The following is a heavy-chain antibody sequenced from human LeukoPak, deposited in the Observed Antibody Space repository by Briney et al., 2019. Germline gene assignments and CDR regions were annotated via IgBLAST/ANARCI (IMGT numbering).Heavy chain of an antibody. CDR3: ARGWLQGFGY. V-gene: IGHV3-21*01. CDR1: GFTFSSYS. Sequence: GGSLRLSCAASGFTFSSYSMNWVRQAPGKGLEWVSSISSSSSYIYYADSVKGRFTISRDNAKNSLYLQMHSLRAEDTAVYYCARGWLQGFGYWGQGTLVTVSS. D-gene: IGHD5-24*01. CDR2: ISSSSSYI. J-gene: IGHJ4*02.